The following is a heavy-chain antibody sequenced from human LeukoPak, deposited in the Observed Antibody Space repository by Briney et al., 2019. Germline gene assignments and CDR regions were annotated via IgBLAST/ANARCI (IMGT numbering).Heavy chain of an antibody. V-gene: IGHV1-46*01. CDR3: ARVNGYGEIDY. CDR2: INPSGGST. Sequence: ASVKVSCKASGYTFTSYYMHWVRQAPGQGLEWMGIINPSGGSTSYAQKFQGRVTITRNTSIRTAYMELSSLRSEDTAVYYCARVNGYGEIDYWGQGTLVTVSS. D-gene: IGHD4/OR15-4a*01. CDR1: GYTFTSYY. J-gene: IGHJ4*02.